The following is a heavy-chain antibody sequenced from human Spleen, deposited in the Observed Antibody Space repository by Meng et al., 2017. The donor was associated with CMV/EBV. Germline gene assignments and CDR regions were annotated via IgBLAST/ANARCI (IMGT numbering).Heavy chain of an antibody. J-gene: IGHJ5*02. CDR3: ARDSIAATPA. D-gene: IGHD6-13*01. Sequence: GGSLRLSCAASGFAFSNYAMSWLRQAPGKGLEWVSGITRTGDTTYYIDSVRGRFTISRDNAKNSLYLQMNSLRAEDTAVYYCARDSIAATPAWGPGTLVTVSS. CDR2: ITRTGDTT. V-gene: IGHV3-23*01. CDR1: GFAFSNYA.